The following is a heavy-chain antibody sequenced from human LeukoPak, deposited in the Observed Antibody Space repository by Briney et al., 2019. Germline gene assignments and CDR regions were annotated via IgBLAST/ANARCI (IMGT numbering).Heavy chain of an antibody. J-gene: IGHJ3*02. CDR2: ISGSGGST. D-gene: IGHD3-3*01. V-gene: IGHV3-23*01. Sequence: GGSLRLSCAASGFTFSSYAMSWVRQAPGKGLEWVSAISGSGGSTYYADSVKGRFTISRDNSKNTLYLKMNSLRAEDTAVYYCAKGGRFLEWLLYDAFDIWGQGTMVTVSS. CDR1: GFTFSSYA. CDR3: AKGGRFLEWLLYDAFDI.